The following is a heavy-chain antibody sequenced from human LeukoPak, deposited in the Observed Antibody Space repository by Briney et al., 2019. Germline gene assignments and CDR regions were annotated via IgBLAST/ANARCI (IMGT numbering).Heavy chain of an antibody. CDR3: VIWGDYGVLTGYYVPDY. CDR2: ITGSGGNT. J-gene: IGHJ4*02. V-gene: IGHV3-23*01. D-gene: IGHD3-9*01. CDR1: GFTVSSNY. Sequence: QPGRSLRLSCAASGFTVSSNYMSWVRQAPGKGLEWVSVITGSGGNTYYADSVKGRFTISRDNSKNTVFLQMNSLRHEDTAIYYCVIWGDYGVLTGYYVPDYWGQGTLVTVSS.